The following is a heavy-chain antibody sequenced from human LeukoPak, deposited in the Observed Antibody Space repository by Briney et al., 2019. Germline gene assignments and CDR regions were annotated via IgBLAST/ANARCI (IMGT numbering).Heavy chain of an antibody. V-gene: IGHV4-59*01. CDR1: GGSISSYY. CDR2: IYYSGST. D-gene: IGHD3-9*01. Sequence: SETLSLTCTVSGGSISSYYWSWIRQPPGKGLEWIGYIYYSGSTNYNPSLKSRVTISVDTSKNQFSLKLSSVTAADTAVYYCATMYYDILTGSYYFDYWGQGTLVTVSS. J-gene: IGHJ4*02. CDR3: ATMYYDILTGSYYFDY.